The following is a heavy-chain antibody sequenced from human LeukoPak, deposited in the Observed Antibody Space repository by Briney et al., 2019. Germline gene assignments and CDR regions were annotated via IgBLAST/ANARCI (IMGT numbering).Heavy chain of an antibody. CDR3: AREGGFYRPLDY. D-gene: IGHD3-3*01. CDR2: VHLDGRT. CDR1: GGSVTSTNW. V-gene: IGHV4-4*02. Sequence: SGTLSLTCDVSGGSVTSTNWWTWVRQPPGKGLEWIGEVHLDGRTNYNPSLKSRLIMSVDLPENHISLRLTSVTAADAAVYYCAREGGFYRPLDYSGQGTLVTVSS. J-gene: IGHJ4*02.